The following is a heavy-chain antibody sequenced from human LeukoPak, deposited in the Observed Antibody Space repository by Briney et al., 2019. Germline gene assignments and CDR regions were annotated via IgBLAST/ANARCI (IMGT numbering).Heavy chain of an antibody. Sequence: SETLSLTCTVSGGSISSYYWSWIRQPPGKGLEWIGYIYYSGSTNYNPSLKSRVTISVDTSKNQFPLKLSSVTAADTAVYYCARNDSPDCGGDCYGYWGQGTLVTVSS. CDR1: GGSISSYY. J-gene: IGHJ4*02. D-gene: IGHD2-21*01. V-gene: IGHV4-59*08. CDR2: IYYSGST. CDR3: ARNDSPDCGGDCYGY.